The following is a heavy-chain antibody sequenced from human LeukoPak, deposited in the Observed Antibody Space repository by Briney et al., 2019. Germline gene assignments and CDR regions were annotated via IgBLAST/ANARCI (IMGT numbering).Heavy chain of an antibody. CDR2: IDPNSDNI. J-gene: IGHJ5*02. D-gene: IGHD5-18*01. Sequence: ASVKVSCKASGYTFTGCFIHYVRQAPGQGLEWMGWIDPNSDNIRYSETFKDRVTMTRDTSTNTAYMELSWLRSDDTAVYYCARSAYNYGFVFFDHWGQGTLVIVSS. V-gene: IGHV1-2*02. CDR1: GYTFTGCF. CDR3: ARSAYNYGFVFFDH.